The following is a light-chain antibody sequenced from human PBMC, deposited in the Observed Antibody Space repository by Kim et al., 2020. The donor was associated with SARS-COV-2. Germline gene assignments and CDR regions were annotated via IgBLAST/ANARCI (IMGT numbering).Light chain of an antibody. Sequence: DIQLTQSPSSLSASVGDRVTITCRASQPISNYLNWYQQKPGKAPNLLIFVGSSLHTGVPSRFSGSGSGTDFTPTINNLQLEDFATYYCQQTYSTPPVTFGQGTRLEIK. J-gene: IGKJ5*01. CDR1: QPISNY. CDR2: VGS. V-gene: IGKV1-39*01. CDR3: QQTYSTPPVT.